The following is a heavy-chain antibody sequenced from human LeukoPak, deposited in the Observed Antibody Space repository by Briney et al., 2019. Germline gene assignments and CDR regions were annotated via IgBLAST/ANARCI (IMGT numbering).Heavy chain of an antibody. CDR2: ISSSSSTI. CDR3: ARVQQLVEHDDY. J-gene: IGHJ4*02. Sequence: GGTLRLSCAASGFTSSSYSMNWVRQAPGKGLEWVSYISSSSSTIYYADSVKGRFTISRDNAKNSLYLQMNSLRDEDTAVYYYARVQQLVEHDDYWGQGTLVTVSS. D-gene: IGHD6-13*01. CDR1: GFTSSSYS. V-gene: IGHV3-48*02.